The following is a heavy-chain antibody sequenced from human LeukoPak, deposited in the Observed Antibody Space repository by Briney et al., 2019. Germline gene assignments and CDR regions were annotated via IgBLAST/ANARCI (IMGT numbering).Heavy chain of an antibody. CDR3: ARRRIAQRAFDI. Sequence: SETLSLTCTVSGGSISSTGDFWGWIRQTPGKGLEWIGNIYYSGSTYYNPSLKSRVTTSVDTPKYQFSLKLSSVTAADTAVYYCARRRIAQRAFDIWGQGTMVTVSS. J-gene: IGHJ3*02. V-gene: IGHV4-39*01. CDR2: IYYSGST. D-gene: IGHD2-15*01. CDR1: GGSISSTGDF.